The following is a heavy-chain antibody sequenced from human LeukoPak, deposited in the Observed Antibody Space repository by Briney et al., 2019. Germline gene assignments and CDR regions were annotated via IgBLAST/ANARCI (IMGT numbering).Heavy chain of an antibody. CDR2: SYYSGST. V-gene: IGHV4-59*08. Sequence: SETLSLTCAVSGGSISSYYWSWIRQPPGQGLEWIGYSYYSGSTNYNPSLKIRVTISVDPSKNQFSLKLSSVTAADTAVYYCARKKITAGPAFDIWGQGTMVTVSS. J-gene: IGHJ3*02. CDR3: ARKKITAGPAFDI. D-gene: IGHD1-20*01. CDR1: GGSISSYY.